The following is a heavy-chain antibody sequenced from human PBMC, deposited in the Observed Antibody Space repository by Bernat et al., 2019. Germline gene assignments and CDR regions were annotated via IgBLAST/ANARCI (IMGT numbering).Heavy chain of an antibody. J-gene: IGHJ4*02. Sequence: QVQLQESGPGLVKPSQTLSLTCTVSGGSISSGSYYWSWIRQPAGKGLEWIGRIYTSGSTNYNPSLKSRVTISVDTSKNQFSLKLTSVTAADTAVYYCARGRGGRGGYDFWGQGTLVTVSS. CDR2: IYTSGST. CDR3: ARGRGGRGGYDF. D-gene: IGHD2-15*01. CDR1: GGSISSGSYY. V-gene: IGHV4-61*02.